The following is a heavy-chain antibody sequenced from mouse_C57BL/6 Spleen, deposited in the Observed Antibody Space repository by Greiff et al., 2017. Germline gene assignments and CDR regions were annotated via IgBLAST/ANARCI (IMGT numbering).Heavy chain of an antibody. CDR3: ARGPTWYFDV. J-gene: IGHJ1*03. CDR1: GFTFSDYG. Sequence: EVKLQESGGGLVKPGGSLKLSCAASGFTFSDYGMHWVRQAPEKGLEWVAYISSGSSTIYYADTVKGRFTISRDNAKNTLFLQMTSLRSEDTAMYYCARGPTWYFDVWGTGTTVTVSS. CDR2: ISSGSSTI. D-gene: IGHD1-1*01. V-gene: IGHV5-17*01.